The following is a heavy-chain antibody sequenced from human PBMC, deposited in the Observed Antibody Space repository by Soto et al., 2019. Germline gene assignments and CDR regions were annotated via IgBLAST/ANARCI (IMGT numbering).Heavy chain of an antibody. D-gene: IGHD6-19*01. J-gene: IGHJ4*02. Sequence: PSETLSLTCTFSGGSIISSSYYWGWIRQPPGKGLEWIGSIYYSGSTYYNPSLKSRVTISVDTSKNQFSLKLSSVTAADTAVYYCARHRGSSGWYYYFDYWGQGTLVTVSS. CDR1: GGSIISSSYY. V-gene: IGHV4-39*01. CDR2: IYYSGST. CDR3: ARHRGSSGWYYYFDY.